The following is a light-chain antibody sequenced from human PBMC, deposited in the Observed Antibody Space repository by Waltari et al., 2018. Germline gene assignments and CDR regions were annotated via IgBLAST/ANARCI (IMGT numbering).Light chain of an antibody. CDR3: SSYTTGSTRYV. V-gene: IGLV2-14*03. CDR2: DVN. CDR1: SSDIGAYNF. Sequence: QSALTQPASVSGSPGQSITISRTGTSSDIGAYNFVSWYQKHPGKAPKVMIYDVNNRPWWLSSRFSCSKSGNTASLTISGLQAEDGADYYCSSYTTGSTRYVFGSGTKVTVL. J-gene: IGLJ1*01.